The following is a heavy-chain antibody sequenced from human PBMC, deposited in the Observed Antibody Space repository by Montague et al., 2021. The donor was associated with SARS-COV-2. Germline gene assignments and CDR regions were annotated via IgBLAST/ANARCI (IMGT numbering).Heavy chain of an antibody. CDR2: IDTSGSP. CDR1: GASISSSY. D-gene: IGHD5-18*01. J-gene: IGHJ4*02. CDR3: ARDGRRLYTYGSLDY. Sequence: SETLSLTCTVSGASISSSYWGWIRQTAGKGLERIGRIDTSGSPKYNPSLKSRVTMSLDTSKNQFSLKVNSVTVADTAKYFCARDGRRLYTYGSLDYWGQGILVTVSS. V-gene: IGHV4-4*07.